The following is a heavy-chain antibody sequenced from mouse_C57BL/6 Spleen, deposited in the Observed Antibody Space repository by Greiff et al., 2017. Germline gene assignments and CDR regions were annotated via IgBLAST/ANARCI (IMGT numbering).Heavy chain of an antibody. CDR3: TRGDYYGSSYPTGFDY. CDR1: GYTFTSYW. CDR2: IYPGNSDT. V-gene: IGHV1-5*01. D-gene: IGHD1-1*01. Sequence: EVQVVESGTVLARPGASVKMSCKTSGYTFTSYWMHWVKQRPGQGLEWIGAIYPGNSDTSYNQKFKGKAKLTAVTSASTAYMELSSLTNEDSAVYYCTRGDYYGSSYPTGFDYWGQGTTLTVSS. J-gene: IGHJ2*01.